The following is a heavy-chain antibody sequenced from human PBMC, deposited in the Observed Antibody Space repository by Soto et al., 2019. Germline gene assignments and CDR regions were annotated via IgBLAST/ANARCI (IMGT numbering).Heavy chain of an antibody. CDR1: GYTFTNYV. V-gene: IGHV1-3*01. Sequence: WXSVKVSCKTFGYTFTNYVLHWVRQAPGQGLEWMGWINAGNGNTKYSQKLQDRLTISRDTSADTAYLDLSRLASEDTAVYYCARGRASWYWDFWGHGSLVTVSS. J-gene: IGHJ4*01. CDR3: ARGRASWYWDF. D-gene: IGHD2-8*02. CDR2: INAGNGNT.